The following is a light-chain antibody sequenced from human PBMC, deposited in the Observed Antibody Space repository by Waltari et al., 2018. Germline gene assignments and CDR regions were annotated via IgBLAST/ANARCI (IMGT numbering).Light chain of an antibody. J-gene: IGLJ2*01. Sequence: YVLTQPPSVSVAPGETARSSCGGNNIGSKNVYWYHQKAGQAPVLVVYNDRDRPSGIPERFSGSNSGNTATLTISRVEAGDEADYYCQVWDTNSGEVFGGGTKVTVL. CDR1: NIGSKN. CDR2: NDR. CDR3: QVWDTNSGEV. V-gene: IGLV3-21*02.